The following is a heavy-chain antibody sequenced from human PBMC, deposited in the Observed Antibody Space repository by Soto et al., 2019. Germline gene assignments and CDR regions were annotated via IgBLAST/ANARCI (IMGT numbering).Heavy chain of an antibody. CDR2: IDWDDDK. CDR1: GFSLSTSGMR. J-gene: IGHJ4*02. CDR3: ARTHGSYSTFDY. D-gene: IGHD1-26*01. Sequence: GSGPTLVNPTQTLTLTCTFSGFSLSTSGMRVSWIRQPPGKALEWLARIDWDDDKFYNTSLKTRLTISKDTSKNRVVLTMTNMDPVDTATYYCARTHGSYSTFDYWGQGTLVTVSS. V-gene: IGHV2-70*04.